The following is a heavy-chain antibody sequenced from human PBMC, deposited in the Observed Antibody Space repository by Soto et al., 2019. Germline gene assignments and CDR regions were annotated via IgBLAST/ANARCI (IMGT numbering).Heavy chain of an antibody. CDR3: ARLVSAATPY. J-gene: IGHJ4*02. Sequence: QLQLQESGPGLVKPSETLSLTCTVSGGSIISNINYWGWIRQPPGKGLEWIGTLYCSGTAYYNPSLRSRVTMSIDTAKNQFMLSLNSVTAADTAVYYCARLVSAATPYWGQGTLVAVSS. D-gene: IGHD2-21*02. CDR2: LYCSGTA. V-gene: IGHV4-39*01. CDR1: GGSIISNINY.